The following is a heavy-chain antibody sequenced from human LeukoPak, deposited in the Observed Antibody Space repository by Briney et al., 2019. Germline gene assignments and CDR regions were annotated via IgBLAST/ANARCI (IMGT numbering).Heavy chain of an antibody. Sequence: GGSLRLSCAASGFTFRNYGMTWVRQAPGKGLEWVSSISSDSSYIHYADSLEGRFTISRDNANNSLCLQMNSLRAEDTAVYYCAKASLKMVRGVITYWGQGTLVTVSS. CDR1: GFTFRNYG. J-gene: IGHJ4*02. D-gene: IGHD3-10*01. CDR2: ISSDSSYI. CDR3: AKASLKMVRGVITY. V-gene: IGHV3-21*01.